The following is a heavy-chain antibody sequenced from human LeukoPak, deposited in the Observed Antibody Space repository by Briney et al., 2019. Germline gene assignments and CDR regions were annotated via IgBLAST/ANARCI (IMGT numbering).Heavy chain of an antibody. J-gene: IGHJ4*02. CDR3: AIQSTGDRGYYFDY. CDR1: GYTFTSYG. Sequence: GASVKVSCKASGYTFTSYGISWVRQAPGQGLEWMGWISAYNGNTNYAQKFQGRVTITADESTSTAYMELSSLRSEDTAVYYCAIQSTGDRGYYFDYWGRGTLVTVSS. V-gene: IGHV1-18*01. D-gene: IGHD7-27*01. CDR2: ISAYNGNT.